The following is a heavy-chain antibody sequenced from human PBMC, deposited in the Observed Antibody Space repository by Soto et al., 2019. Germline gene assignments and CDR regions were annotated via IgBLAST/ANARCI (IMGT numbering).Heavy chain of an antibody. Sequence: EVQLVESGGGLVQPGGSLRLSCAASGFPFSSYSMNWVRQAPGKGLDWVSYISSSGSTIYYADSVKGRFTISRDNAKNSLYLQMNSLRDEDTAVYYCARDITMKNWFDPWGQGTLVTVSS. V-gene: IGHV3-48*02. CDR3: ARDITMKNWFDP. CDR2: ISSSGSTI. J-gene: IGHJ5*02. CDR1: GFPFSSYS. D-gene: IGHD3-3*01.